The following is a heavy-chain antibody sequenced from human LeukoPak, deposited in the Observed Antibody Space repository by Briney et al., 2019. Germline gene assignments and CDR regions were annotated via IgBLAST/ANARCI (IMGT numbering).Heavy chain of an antibody. V-gene: IGHV1-69*05. J-gene: IGHJ4*02. CDR3: ARESFGVHNPGFDY. D-gene: IGHD3-16*01. CDR1: GYSFTNYG. CDR2: IIPIFGTA. Sequence: SVKVSCKASGYSFTNYGISWVRQAPGQGLEWMGGIIPIFGTANYAQKFQGRVTITTDESTSTAYMELSSLRSEDTAVYYCARESFGVHNPGFDYWGQGTLVTVSS.